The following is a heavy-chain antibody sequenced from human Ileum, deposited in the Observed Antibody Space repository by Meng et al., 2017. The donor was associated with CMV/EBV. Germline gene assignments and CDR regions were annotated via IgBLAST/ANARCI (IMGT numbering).Heavy chain of an antibody. J-gene: IGHJ6*02. CDR1: GFTFNDYA. V-gene: IGHV3-9*01. D-gene: IGHD1-26*01. Sequence: GGPLRLSCAASGFTFNDYAMHWVRQAPGKGLEWVSGISWNSGVTGYADSVKGRFTISRDNAKNSLYLQMNSLRPEDTAVYYCVREEVGATSRWGMDVWGQGTTVTVSS. CDR2: ISWNSGVT. CDR3: VREEVGATSRWGMDV.